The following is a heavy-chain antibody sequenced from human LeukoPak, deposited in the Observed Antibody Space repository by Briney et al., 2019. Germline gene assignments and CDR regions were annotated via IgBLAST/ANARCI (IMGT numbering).Heavy chain of an antibody. V-gene: IGHV3-48*04. CDR3: ARDLGLYAYGGNIDV. CDR1: GFIFNTYS. J-gene: IGHJ4*02. Sequence: PGGSLRLSCTASGFIFNTYSMNWVRQAPGKGLEWVSYVSSSSRTIYYEDSVKGRFTISRDNAKNSLYMQMNSLRAEDTVVYYFARDLGLYAYGGNIDVWGQGPWSPSP. D-gene: IGHD4-23*01. CDR2: VSSSSRTI.